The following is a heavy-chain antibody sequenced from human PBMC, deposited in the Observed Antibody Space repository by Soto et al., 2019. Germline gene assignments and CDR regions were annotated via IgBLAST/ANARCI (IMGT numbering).Heavy chain of an antibody. V-gene: IGHV4-59*12. CDR1: DGPIGTDY. D-gene: IGHD5-12*01. CDR3: ARAVASFDL. J-gene: IGHJ4*02. CDR2: IYYSGNT. Sequence: SETLSLTCTVADGPIGTDYWNWIRQPPGRGLEWIGYIYYSGNTNYNPSLKSRVTISLDMSKKQFSLKLSSVTAADTAVYYCARAVASFDLWGQGTLVTVSS.